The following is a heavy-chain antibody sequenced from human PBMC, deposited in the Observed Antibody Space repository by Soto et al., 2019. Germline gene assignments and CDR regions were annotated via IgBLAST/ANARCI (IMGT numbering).Heavy chain of an antibody. CDR1: GFTFSTYS. CDR3: TCHRELLAY. Sequence: GGSLRLSCAASGFTFSTYSMNWVRQAPGKGLEWVSYISSGSGTKYYADSVKGRFTISRDNAKNSLYLQMNSLRAEDTALYYCTCHRELLAYWARRTLVPVSS. D-gene: IGHD2-21*02. CDR2: ISSGSGTK. J-gene: IGHJ1*01. V-gene: IGHV3-48*01.